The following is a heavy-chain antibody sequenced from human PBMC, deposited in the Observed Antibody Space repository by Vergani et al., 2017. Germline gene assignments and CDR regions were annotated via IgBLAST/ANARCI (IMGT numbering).Heavy chain of an antibody. Sequence: QVQLVQSGAEVKKPGSSVKVSCKASGGTFSSYAISWVRQAPGQGLEWMGGIIPIFGTANYAQKFQGRVTITADESTSTAYMELSSLRSEDTAVYYCAREEGGDSSGYYYYYYYGMDVWGQGTTVTVSS. V-gene: IGHV1-69*01. D-gene: IGHD3-22*01. J-gene: IGHJ6*02. CDR1: GGTFSSYA. CDR2: IIPIFGTA. CDR3: AREEGGDSSGYYYYYYYGMDV.